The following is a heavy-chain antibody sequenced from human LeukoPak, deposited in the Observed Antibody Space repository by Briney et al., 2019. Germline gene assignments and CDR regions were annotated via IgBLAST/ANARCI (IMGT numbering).Heavy chain of an antibody. D-gene: IGHD3-9*01. J-gene: IGHJ4*02. Sequence: PGASLRLSCVASGFTFSNYAMTWVRQAPGKGLEGASAITGSGTNSYYANSLKGRFSTSRDKSKNTVFLQMNSLRQEDTAIYYCVIRGDYDVLTRYYVPDYGGEGTLVTAAS. CDR1: GFTFSNYA. CDR3: VIRGDYDVLTRYYVPDY. V-gene: IGHV3-23*01. CDR2: ITGSGTNS.